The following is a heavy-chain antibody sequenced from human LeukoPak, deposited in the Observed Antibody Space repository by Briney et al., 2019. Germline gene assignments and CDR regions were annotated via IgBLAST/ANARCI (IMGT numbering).Heavy chain of an antibody. V-gene: IGHV4-31*03. CDR3: SRSVAQVGFFNLAGGFDY. D-gene: IGHD2-15*01. J-gene: IGHJ4*02. Sequence: SQTLSLTCKVSGASINSGTYFWSWIRYHPGKGLEWIGSVYYNGNTDCNPSLKSRLNISMDTSKNQFSLKLISVTAADTAVYFCSRSVAQVGFFNLAGGFDYWGQGPPVTVSS. CDR1: GASINSGTYF. CDR2: VYYNGNT.